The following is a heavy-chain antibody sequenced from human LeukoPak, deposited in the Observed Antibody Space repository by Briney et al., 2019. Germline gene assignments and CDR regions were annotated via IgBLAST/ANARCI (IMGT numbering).Heavy chain of an antibody. CDR3: AREAYYYDSSGYSH. D-gene: IGHD3-22*01. CDR1: GFTFSSYS. CDR2: ISSSSSSYI. V-gene: IGHV3-21*01. J-gene: IGHJ4*02. Sequence: GGSLRLSCAASGFTFSSYSMNWVRQAPGKGLEWVSSISSSSSSYIYYADSVKGRFTISRDNAKNSLYLQMNSLRAEDTAVYYCAREAYYYDSSGYSHWGQGTLVTVSS.